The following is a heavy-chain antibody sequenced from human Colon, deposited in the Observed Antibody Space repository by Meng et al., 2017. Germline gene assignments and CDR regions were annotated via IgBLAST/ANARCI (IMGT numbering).Heavy chain of an antibody. CDR2: MSDSGAT. D-gene: IGHD4-17*01. CDR1: VGSIKSGGYH. V-gene: IGHV4-31*03. J-gene: IGHJ4*02. Sequence: QVHLHESGSGLVRHSDDLSLVCTVSVGSIKSGGYHWSWVRQHPGKGLEYIGFMSDSGATDYNPSLRSRVSISEIGSSKNQFSLTLRSVTAADTATYFCARDTLYGTDYWGQGVLVTVSS. CDR3: ARDTLYGTDY.